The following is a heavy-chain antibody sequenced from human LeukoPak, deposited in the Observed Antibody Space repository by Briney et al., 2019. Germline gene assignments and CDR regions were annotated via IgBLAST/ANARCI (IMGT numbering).Heavy chain of an antibody. Sequence: SETLSLTCTVSGGSISSGSYYWSWIRQPAGKGLEWIGRIYTSGSTNYNPSLKSRVTISVDTSKNQFSLRLSSVTAADTAVYYCARWIAARPWHDAFDIWGQGTMVTVSS. D-gene: IGHD6-6*01. CDR3: ARWIAARPWHDAFDI. CDR1: GGSISSGSYY. V-gene: IGHV4-61*02. J-gene: IGHJ3*02. CDR2: IYTSGST.